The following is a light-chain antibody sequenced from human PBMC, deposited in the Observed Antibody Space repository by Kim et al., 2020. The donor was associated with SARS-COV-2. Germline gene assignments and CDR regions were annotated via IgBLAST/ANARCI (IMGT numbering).Light chain of an antibody. Sequence: SVGDRVTVVCRASQSISTYLNWYQQKPGKAPKLLIYAASNLQSGVPSRFSGSGSGTDFTLTISSLQPEDFATYYGQQSHTAPSLTFGGGTKVDIK. CDR1: QSISTY. CDR3: QQSHTAPSLT. CDR2: AAS. V-gene: IGKV1-39*01. J-gene: IGKJ4*01.